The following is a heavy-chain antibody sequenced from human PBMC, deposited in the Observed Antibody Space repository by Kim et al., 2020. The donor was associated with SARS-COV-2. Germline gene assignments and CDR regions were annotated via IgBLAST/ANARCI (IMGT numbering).Heavy chain of an antibody. D-gene: IGHD5-18*01. J-gene: IGHJ4*02. CDR1: GFTFNAFG. V-gene: IGHV3-73*01. CDR3: SGSRDGYRSDY. CDR2: IRNKGNNYAT. Sequence: GGSLRLSCAASGFTFNAFGVHWVRQASGKGLEWVGRIRNKGNNYATTYAASVKGRFTISRDDSKNTAYLQMNSLKTEHTAMYYCSGSRDGYRSDYWGQGT.